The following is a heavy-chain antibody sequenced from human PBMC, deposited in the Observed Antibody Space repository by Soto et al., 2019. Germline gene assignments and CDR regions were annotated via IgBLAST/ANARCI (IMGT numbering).Heavy chain of an antibody. D-gene: IGHD3-22*01. J-gene: IGHJ4*02. V-gene: IGHV3-23*01. Sequence: PGGSLRLSCAASGFTFSSYAMSWVRQAPGKGLEWVSAISGSGGSTYYADSVKGRFTISRDNSKNTLYLQMNSLRAEDTAVYYCAKAVGYYDSSGRIDYWGQGTLVTVSS. CDR2: ISGSGGST. CDR1: GFTFSSYA. CDR3: AKAVGYYDSSGRIDY.